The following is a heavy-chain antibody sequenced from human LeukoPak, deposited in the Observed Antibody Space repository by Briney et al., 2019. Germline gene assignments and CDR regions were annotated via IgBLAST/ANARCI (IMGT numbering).Heavy chain of an antibody. CDR3: AKDWGAYCGGDCYGFDY. CDR2: IGGSVGSM. D-gene: IGHD2-21*02. J-gene: IGHJ4*02. Sequence: SGGSLRLSCAASGFTFSSYAMSWVRQAPGKGLEWVSNIGGSVGSMFYAASVKGRFAISRDNSKNTLFLQMNNLRVEDTAVYYCAKDWGAYCGGDCYGFDYWGQGTLVTVSS. V-gene: IGHV3-23*01. CDR1: GFTFSSYA.